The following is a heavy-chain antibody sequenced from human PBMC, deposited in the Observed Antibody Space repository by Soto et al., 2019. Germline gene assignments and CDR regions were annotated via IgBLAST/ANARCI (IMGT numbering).Heavy chain of an antibody. J-gene: IGHJ5*02. CDR3: ARQGVVPAAST. V-gene: IGHV4-39*01. Sequence: PSETLSLTCTVSGGSISSSSYYWGWIRQPPGKGLEWIGSIYYSGSTYYNPSLKSRVTISVDTSKNQFSLKLSSVTAADTAVYYCARQGVVPAASTWGQGTLVNVS. CDR2: IYYSGST. CDR1: GGSISSSSYY. D-gene: IGHD2-2*01.